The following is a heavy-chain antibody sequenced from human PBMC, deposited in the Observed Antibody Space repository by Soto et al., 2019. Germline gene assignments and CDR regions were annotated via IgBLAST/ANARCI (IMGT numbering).Heavy chain of an antibody. D-gene: IGHD1-1*01. CDR2: IISSGRYS. CDR3: ARERGEAATGTWYFDL. J-gene: IGHJ2*01. CDR1: GFTFSIYS. Sequence: EVQLVESGGGLVKPGGSLRLSCAASGFTFSIYSMSWVRQAPGKGLEWVSSIISSGRYSRYADSVKGRFNISRDNARNSLYLQLDSLRAEDTAVYYCARERGEAATGTWYFDLWGRGTLVSVSS. V-gene: IGHV3-21*01.